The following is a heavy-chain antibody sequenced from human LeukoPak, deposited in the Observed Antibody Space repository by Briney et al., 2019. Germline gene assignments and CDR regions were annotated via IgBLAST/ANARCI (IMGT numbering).Heavy chain of an antibody. Sequence: GGSLRLSCAASGFTFSNYDMHWVRQATGKGLEWVSAIGTAGDTYYPGSVKGRFTISRENAKNSLYLQMNSLRAGDTAVYYCARVEGIITSGAFDIWGQGTMVTVSS. D-gene: IGHD3-22*01. CDR2: IGTAGDT. CDR3: ARVEGIITSGAFDI. J-gene: IGHJ3*02. CDR1: GFTFSNYD. V-gene: IGHV3-13*01.